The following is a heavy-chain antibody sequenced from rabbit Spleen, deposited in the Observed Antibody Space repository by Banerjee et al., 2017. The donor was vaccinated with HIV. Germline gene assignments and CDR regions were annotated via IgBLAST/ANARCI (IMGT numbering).Heavy chain of an antibody. CDR1: GFSFSNKA. V-gene: IGHV1S47*01. CDR2: IDGVFGTT. J-gene: IGHJ4*01. Sequence: QEQLVESGGGLVKPEGSLKLSCTASGFSFSNKAVMCWVRQAPGKGLEWIGYIDGVFGTTYYARWVNGRFTISSHNAQNTLYLQMNSLTAADTATYFCVRGASSSGYYSLWGPGPLVTVS. D-gene: IGHD1-1*01. CDR3: VRGASSSGYYSL.